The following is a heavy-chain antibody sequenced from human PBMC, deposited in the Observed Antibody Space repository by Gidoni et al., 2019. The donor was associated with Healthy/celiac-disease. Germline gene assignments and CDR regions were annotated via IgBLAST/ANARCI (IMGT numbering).Heavy chain of an antibody. CDR1: GFTFITYW. Sequence: EVQLVESGVGLVQPGGSLRLSCAASGFTFITYWMSWVRQAPGKGLEWVANIKQDGSEKYYVDSVKGRFTISRDNAKNSLYLQMNSLRAEDTAVYYCARDGLVVPAANKRGFDYWGQGTLVTVSS. D-gene: IGHD2-2*01. CDR2: IKQDGSEK. CDR3: ARDGLVVPAANKRGFDY. V-gene: IGHV3-7*01. J-gene: IGHJ4*02.